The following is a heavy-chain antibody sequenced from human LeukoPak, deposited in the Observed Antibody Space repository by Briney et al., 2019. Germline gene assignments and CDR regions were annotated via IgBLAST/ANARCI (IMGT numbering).Heavy chain of an antibody. J-gene: IGHJ6*02. V-gene: IGHV4-39*01. CDR2: IYFSGST. Sequence: SETLSLTCTVSGGSISITTYYWGWIRQPLGKGLEWIGTIYFSGSTYYNPSLKRRVTISVDTSKNQFSLTMSSVTAADTAVYYCANLGYYNYGMDVWGQGTTVTVSS. CDR1: GGSISITTYY. CDR3: ANLGYYNYGMDV.